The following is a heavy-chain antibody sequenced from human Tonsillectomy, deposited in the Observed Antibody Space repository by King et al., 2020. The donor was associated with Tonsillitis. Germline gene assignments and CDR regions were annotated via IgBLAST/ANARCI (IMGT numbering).Heavy chain of an antibody. CDR3: AREAFRYDILTGFYGLDV. V-gene: IGHV3-21*01. CDR2: ISSTSSYK. J-gene: IGHJ6*02. CDR1: GFTFSSYT. D-gene: IGHD3-9*01. Sequence: VQLQESGGGLVKPGGSLRLSCAASGFTFSSYTMNWVRQAPGKGLEWVSFISSTSSYKYYADSVKGRFTISRDNAKNSLYLQMISLRAEDTAVYYCAREAFRYDILTGFYGLDVWGQGTTVTVSS.